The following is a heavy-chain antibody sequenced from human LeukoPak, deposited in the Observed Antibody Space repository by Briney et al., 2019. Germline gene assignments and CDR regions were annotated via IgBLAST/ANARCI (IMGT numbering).Heavy chain of an antibody. CDR3: ARDRRHKNYYDSSGYSDY. Sequence: GGSLRLSCAASGFTFSDYYMSWIRQAPRKGLEWVAVIWYDGSNEYYADSVKGRFTISRDNSKNTLYLQMNSLRAEDTAVYYCARDRRHKNYYDSSGYSDYWGQGTLVSVSS. V-gene: IGHV3-33*08. D-gene: IGHD3-22*01. CDR2: IWYDGSNE. CDR1: GFTFSDYY. J-gene: IGHJ4*02.